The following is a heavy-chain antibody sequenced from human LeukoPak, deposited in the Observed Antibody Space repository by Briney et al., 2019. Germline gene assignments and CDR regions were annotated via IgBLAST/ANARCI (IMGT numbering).Heavy chain of an antibody. CDR3: ARDSYSRD. CDR1: GGSISIYY. V-gene: IGHV3-53*01. J-gene: IGHJ4*02. Sequence: TSETLSLTCTVSGGSISIYYWSWVRQAPGKGLEWVSLIQTNENTYYADSVTGRFTISRDNSKNTLYLEMNSLRAEDTAVYYCARDSYSRDWGQGTLVTVSS. D-gene: IGHD3-10*01. CDR2: IQTNENT.